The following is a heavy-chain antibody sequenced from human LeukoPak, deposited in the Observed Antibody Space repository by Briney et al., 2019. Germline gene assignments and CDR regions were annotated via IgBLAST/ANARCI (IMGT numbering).Heavy chain of an antibody. Sequence: GGSLRLSCAASGFTVSSKYMSWVRQAPGKGLEWVSVIYSDSSTYYADSVKGRFTISRDNSKNTLYLQMNNLRAEDTGVYYCARVQGSGLFRWYWGQGTLVTVSS. V-gene: IGHV3-66*01. CDR2: IYSDSST. CDR1: GFTVSSKY. D-gene: IGHD2-15*01. CDR3: ARVQGSGLFRWY. J-gene: IGHJ4*02.